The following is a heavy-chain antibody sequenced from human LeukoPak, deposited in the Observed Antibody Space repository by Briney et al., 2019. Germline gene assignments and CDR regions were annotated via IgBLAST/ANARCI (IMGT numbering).Heavy chain of an antibody. Sequence: PGRSLRLSCAASGFTFSSYSMNWVRQAPGKGLEWVSSISSSSSYIYYADSVKGRFTISRDNAKNSLYLQMNSLRAEDTAVYYCARDLSLAAAHHYFDYWGQGTLVTVSS. CDR1: GFTFSSYS. CDR3: ARDLSLAAAHHYFDY. CDR2: ISSSSSYI. V-gene: IGHV3-21*01. J-gene: IGHJ4*02. D-gene: IGHD6-13*01.